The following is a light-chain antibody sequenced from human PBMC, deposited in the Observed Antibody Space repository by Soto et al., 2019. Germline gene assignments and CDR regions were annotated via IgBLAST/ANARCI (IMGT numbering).Light chain of an antibody. V-gene: IGKV1-5*01. CDR2: DAS. J-gene: IGKJ2*01. CDR1: QSISTW. Sequence: DIQMTQSPSTLSASVGDRVTITCRASQSISTWLAWFQQKPGEALKLLIYDASSLESGVPSRFSGCGSGTEFTLTINSLQPDDFATYYCQHYNNYLVTFGQGTKLELK. CDR3: QHYNNYLVT.